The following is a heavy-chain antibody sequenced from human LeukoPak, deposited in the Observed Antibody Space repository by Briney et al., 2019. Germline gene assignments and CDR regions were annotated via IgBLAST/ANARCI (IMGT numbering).Heavy chain of an antibody. CDR3: ARGVDVRGYSADAQPGY. V-gene: IGHV3-20*04. Sequence: GGSLRLSRAGFGFTFYDYGMSWVRQAPGKGLEWVADINQNGGGTDYADSVKGRFTISRDNPKNSLYLQMNGLRAEDKALYYCARGVDVRGYSADAQPGYWGQGTLVTV. CDR2: INQNGGGT. CDR1: GFTFYDYG. J-gene: IGHJ4*02. D-gene: IGHD5-12*01.